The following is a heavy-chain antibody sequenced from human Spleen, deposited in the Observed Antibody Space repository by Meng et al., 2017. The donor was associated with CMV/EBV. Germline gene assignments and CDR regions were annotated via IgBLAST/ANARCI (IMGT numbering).Heavy chain of an antibody. CDR1: GYTFTGYY. V-gene: IGHV1-2*02. J-gene: IGHJ4*02. D-gene: IGHD6-6*01. CDR3: ARGTHPIATRFLFDY. CDR2: INPNSGGT. Sequence: KASGYTFTGYYMHWVRQAPGQGLEWMGWINPNSGGTNYAQKFQGRVTMTRDTSISTAYMELSRLRSDDTAVYYCARGTHPIATRFLFDYWGQGTLVTVSS.